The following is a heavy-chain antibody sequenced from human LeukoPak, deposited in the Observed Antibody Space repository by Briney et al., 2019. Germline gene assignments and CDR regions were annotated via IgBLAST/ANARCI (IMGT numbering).Heavy chain of an antibody. CDR3: ARDKYVWGSYRYTDY. J-gene: IGHJ4*02. D-gene: IGHD3-16*02. CDR2: IYSGGST. V-gene: IGHV3-66*01. Sequence: GGSLRLSCAASGFTVSSNYMSWVRQAPGKGLEWVSVIYSGGSTYHADSVKGRFTISRDNSKNTLYLQMNSLRAEDTAVYYCARDKYVWGSYRYTDYWGQGTLVTVSS. CDR1: GFTVSSNY.